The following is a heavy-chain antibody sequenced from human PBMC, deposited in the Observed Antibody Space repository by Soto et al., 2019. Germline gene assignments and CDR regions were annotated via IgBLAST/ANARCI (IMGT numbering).Heavy chain of an antibody. V-gene: IGHV3-30-3*01. CDR2: ISYDGSNK. CDR1: GFTFSSYA. CDR3: ADWLGYDAFDI. J-gene: IGHJ3*02. D-gene: IGHD6-19*01. Sequence: QVQLVESGGGVVQPGRSLRLSCAASGFTFSSYAMHWVRQAPGKGLEWVAVISYDGSNKYYADSVKGRFTISRDNSKNTLYLQMNSLRAEDTAVYYCADWLGYDAFDIWGQGTMVTVSS.